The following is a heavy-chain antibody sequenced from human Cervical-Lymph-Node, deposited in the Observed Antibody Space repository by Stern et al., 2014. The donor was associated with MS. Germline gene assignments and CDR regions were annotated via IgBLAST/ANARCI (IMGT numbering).Heavy chain of an antibody. Sequence: VQLVQSGGGLVQPGRSLRLSCTASGFTFGDYAMSWFRQAPGKGLEWVGFIRSKAYGWTTEYAASAKGRFTISRDDSKSIAYLQMNSLKTEDTAVYYCTRYGVVMTFDYWGQGTLVTVSS. D-gene: IGHD3-3*01. CDR1: GFTFGDYA. J-gene: IGHJ4*02. CDR2: IRSKAYGWTT. V-gene: IGHV3-49*03. CDR3: TRYGVVMTFDY.